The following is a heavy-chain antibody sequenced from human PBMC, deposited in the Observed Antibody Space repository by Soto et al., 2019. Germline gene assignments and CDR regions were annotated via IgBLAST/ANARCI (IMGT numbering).Heavy chain of an antibody. CDR2: IKSKTDGGTT. CDR3: ATWGTCGGDCSLHSFYYCMDL. J-gene: IGHJ6*02. V-gene: IGHV3-15*01. CDR1: GFTFSNAW. Sequence: GGSLRLSCAASGFTFSNAWMSWVRQAPGKGLEWVGRIKSKTDGGTTDYAAPVKGRFTISRDDSKNTLYLQMNSLKTEDTAVYYCATWGTCGGDCSLHSFYYCMDLWGQGTTVTVSS. D-gene: IGHD2-21*02.